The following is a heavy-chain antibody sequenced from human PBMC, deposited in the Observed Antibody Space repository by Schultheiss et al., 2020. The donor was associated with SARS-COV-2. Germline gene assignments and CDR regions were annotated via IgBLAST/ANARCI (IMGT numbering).Heavy chain of an antibody. CDR1: GGSFSGYY. J-gene: IGHJ4*02. CDR2: IYTSGST. D-gene: IGHD6-19*01. V-gene: IGHV4-4*07. CDR3: ARDRAVAGMDY. Sequence: SETLSLTCAVYGGSFSGYYWSWIRQPAGKGLEWIGRIYTSGSTNYNPSLKSRVTMSVDTSKNQFSLKLSSVTAADTAVYYCARDRAVAGMDYWGQGTLVTVSS.